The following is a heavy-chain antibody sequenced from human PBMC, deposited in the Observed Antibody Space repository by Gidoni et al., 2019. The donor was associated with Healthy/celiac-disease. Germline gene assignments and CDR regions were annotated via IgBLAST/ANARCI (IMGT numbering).Heavy chain of an antibody. V-gene: IGHV3-7*03. J-gene: IGHJ4*02. CDR3: AREGQSITMVPIYYFDY. Sequence: ASGFTFSSYWMSWVRQAPGKGLEWVANIQQDGSEKYYVDSVKGRFTISRDNAKNSLYLQMNSLRAEDTAVYYCAREGQSITMVPIYYFDYWGQGTLVTVSS. CDR1: GFTFSSYW. CDR2: IQQDGSEK. D-gene: IGHD3-10*01.